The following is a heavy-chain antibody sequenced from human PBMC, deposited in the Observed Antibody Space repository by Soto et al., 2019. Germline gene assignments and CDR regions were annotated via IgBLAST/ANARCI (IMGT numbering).Heavy chain of an antibody. Sequence: PGESLKISCKGSGYSFTSYWIGWVRQMPGKGLEWMGIIYPGDSDTRYSPSFQGQVTISRDNSKNTVYLQMNSLRVEDTAAYYCASTWSGYYYFDSWGQGTLVTVSS. CDR2: IYPGDSDT. V-gene: IGHV5-51*01. D-gene: IGHD3-3*01. CDR3: ASTWSGYYYFDS. J-gene: IGHJ4*02. CDR1: GYSFTSYW.